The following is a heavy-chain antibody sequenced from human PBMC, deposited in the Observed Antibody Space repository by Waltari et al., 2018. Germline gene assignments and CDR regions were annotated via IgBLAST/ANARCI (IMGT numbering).Heavy chain of an antibody. Sequence: EVQLVESGGDLVQPGGSLRLSCVASGFTFSNYWMSWVRQAPGKGLQWVADIKGDGSKKYYVDSVKGRFTISRDNAEKSVYLQMNSLRAEDTAVYYCARNEDYGDYPFDYWGQGTLVTVSS. CDR2: IKGDGSKK. D-gene: IGHD4-17*01. CDR3: ARNEDYGDYPFDY. J-gene: IGHJ4*02. V-gene: IGHV3-7*03. CDR1: GFTFSNYW.